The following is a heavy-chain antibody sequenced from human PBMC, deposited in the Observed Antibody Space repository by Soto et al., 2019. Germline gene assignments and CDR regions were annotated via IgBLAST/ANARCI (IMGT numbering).Heavy chain of an antibody. CDR3: ARSDDKDILTGCYN. V-gene: IGHV3-23*01. J-gene: IGHJ4*02. CDR1: GFTFSSYS. Sequence: GGSLRLSCAASGFTFSSYSVNWVRQAPGKGLEWVSSIGHSGYSINYGDSVKGRFTISRDNSKNMVFLEMNGLRAEDTAVYYCARSDDKDILTGCYNWGQGALVTVSS. CDR2: IGHSGYSI. D-gene: IGHD3-9*01.